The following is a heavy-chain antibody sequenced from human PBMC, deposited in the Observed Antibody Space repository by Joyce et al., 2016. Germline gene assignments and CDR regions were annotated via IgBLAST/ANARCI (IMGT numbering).Heavy chain of an antibody. D-gene: IGHD3-9*01. CDR2: ISSSSSYT. CDR3: ARQKDITRFFREAFHFDC. CDR1: GFTFSDYY. J-gene: IGHJ4*02. V-gene: IGHV3-11*05. Sequence: QVQLVESGGGLVKPGGSLRLSCAASGFTFSDYYMSWIRQAPGKGLEWVSDISSSSSYTNYADSVKGRFTISRDNAKNSLYLQMNSLRAEDTAMYYCARQKDITRFFREAFHFDCWGQGTLVTVSS.